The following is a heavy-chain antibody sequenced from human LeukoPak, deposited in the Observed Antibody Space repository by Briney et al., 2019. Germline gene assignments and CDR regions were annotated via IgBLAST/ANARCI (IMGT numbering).Heavy chain of an antibody. CDR2: VGSSGITT. J-gene: IGHJ6*02. CDR1: GFTFSSYA. CDR3: ARDSKKVDTAMDYYYYYGMDV. V-gene: IGHV3-23*01. Sequence: GGSLRLSCAASGFTFSSYAMAWVRQAPGMGLEWVSVVGSSGITTYYADSVKGRFTISRDNSKNTLYLHMNSLRAEDTAVYYCARDSKKVDTAMDYYYYYGMDVWGRGTTVTVSS. D-gene: IGHD5-18*01.